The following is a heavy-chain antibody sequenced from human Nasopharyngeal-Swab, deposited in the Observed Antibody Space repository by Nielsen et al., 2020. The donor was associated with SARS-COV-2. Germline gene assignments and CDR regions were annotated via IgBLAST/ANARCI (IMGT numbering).Heavy chain of an antibody. D-gene: IGHD6-6*01. CDR1: GDSVTSNHYF. CDR3: ARHGFCSSFCHNWYFDL. J-gene: IGHJ2*01. V-gene: IGHV4-39*01. Sequence: SETLSLTCTVSGDSVTSNHYFWGWVRQPPGEGLEWIGSIFYSETPSYNPSLKSRVTISVDRTRNQFSLRLSSVAAADTAVYYCARHGFCSSFCHNWYFDLWGRGTLVTVSS. CDR2: IFYSETP.